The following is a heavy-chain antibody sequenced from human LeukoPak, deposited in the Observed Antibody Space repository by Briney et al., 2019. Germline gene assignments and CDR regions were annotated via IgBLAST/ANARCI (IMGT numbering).Heavy chain of an antibody. D-gene: IGHD6-13*01. CDR1: GFTFSSYW. CDR2: IKQDGSEK. CDR3: ARDLPAAAGSFDY. Sequence: GGSLRLSCAASGFTFSSYWMSWVRQAPGKGLEWVANIKQDGSEKYYVDSVKGRFTISRDNAKNSLYLQMNSLRAEDTAVYYCARDLPAAAGSFDYWGQGTLVTVSS. V-gene: IGHV3-7*01. J-gene: IGHJ4*02.